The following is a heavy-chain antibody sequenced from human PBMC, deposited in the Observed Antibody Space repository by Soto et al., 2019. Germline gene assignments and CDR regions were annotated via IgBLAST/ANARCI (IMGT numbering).Heavy chain of an antibody. V-gene: IGHV3-9*01. CDR1: GFTFDDYA. CDR2: ISWNSGSI. D-gene: IGHD3-3*01. J-gene: IGHJ4*02. Sequence: GGSLILSCAASGFTFDDYAMHWVRQAPGKGLEWVSGISWNSGSIGYADSVKGRFTISRDNAKNSLYLQMNSLRAEDTALYYCAKAGFWSGYYSLVDYWGQGTLVTVSS. CDR3: AKAGFWSGYYSLVDY.